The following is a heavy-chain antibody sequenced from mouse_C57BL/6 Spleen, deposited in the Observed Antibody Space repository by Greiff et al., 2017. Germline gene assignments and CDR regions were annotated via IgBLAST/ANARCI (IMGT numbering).Heavy chain of an antibody. CDR3: ARLEARNYAMDY. V-gene: IGHV1-61*01. J-gene: IGHJ4*01. CDR2: IYPSDSET. Sequence: QVQLQQPGAELVRPGSSVKLSCKASGYTFTSYWMDWVKQRPGQGLEWIGNIYPSDSETHYNQKFKDKATLTVDKSSSTAYMQLSSLTSEDSAVYYCARLEARNYAMDYWGQGTSVTVSS. CDR1: GYTFTSYW.